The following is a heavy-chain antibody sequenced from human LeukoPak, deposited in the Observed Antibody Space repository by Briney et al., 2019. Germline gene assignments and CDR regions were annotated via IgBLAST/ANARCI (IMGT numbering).Heavy chain of an antibody. CDR2: IKSKTDGGTT. V-gene: IGHV3-15*01. CDR3: TTDGYYYDSSGYQNGD. J-gene: IGHJ4*02. Sequence: GGSLRLSRAASGFTFSNAWMSWVRQAPGKGLEWVGRIKSKTDGGTTDYAAPVKGRFTISRDDSKNTLYLQMNSLKTEDTAVYYCTTDGYYYDSSGYQNGDWGQGTLVTVSS. D-gene: IGHD3-22*01. CDR1: GFTFSNAW.